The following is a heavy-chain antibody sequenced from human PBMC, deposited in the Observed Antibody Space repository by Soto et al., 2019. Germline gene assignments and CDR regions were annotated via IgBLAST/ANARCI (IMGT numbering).Heavy chain of an antibody. CDR1: GFAFSSHP. V-gene: IGHV3-23*01. CDR3: ARRAIGSSRAFDI. Sequence: VQLLESGGGLAQPGGSLRLSCAASGFAFSSHPMSLVRQAPEKGLEWVSGISDSGGITYNADSVKGRFTISRDNSKNPLYLQMNSLRAEDTAVYYCARRAIGSSRAFDIWGQGTMVTVSS. CDR2: ISDSGGIT. J-gene: IGHJ3*02. D-gene: IGHD6-6*01.